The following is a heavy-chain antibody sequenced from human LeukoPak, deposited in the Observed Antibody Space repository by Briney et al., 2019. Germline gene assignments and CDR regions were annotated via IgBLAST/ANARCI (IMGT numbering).Heavy chain of an antibody. Sequence: GGSLRLSCAASGFTFSNYWMHWVRQAPGKGLVWVSRIHTDGISTTYADSVKGRFTISRDNAKNTLYLQMNSLRAEDTAVYYCVSGELDSLYYFDYWGQGTLVTVSS. J-gene: IGHJ4*02. CDR1: GFTFSNYW. CDR3: VSGELDSLYYFDY. V-gene: IGHV3-74*01. CDR2: IHTDGIST. D-gene: IGHD1-1*01.